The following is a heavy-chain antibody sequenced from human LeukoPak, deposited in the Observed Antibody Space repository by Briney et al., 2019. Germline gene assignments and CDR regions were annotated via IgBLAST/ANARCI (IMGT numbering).Heavy chain of an antibody. CDR3: AKECDYGNTSHMPCY. CDR2: ISDGGWT. D-gene: IGHD4-17*01. J-gene: IGHJ4*02. V-gene: IGHV3-23*01. CDR1: ALPPSNYA. Sequence: GGSLRLSCAASALPPSNYAMSWVRQAPGKGLEWVSSISDGGWTAYTDSVKGRFFISRETATNTLYLQMNSLRVEDTAVYYCAKECDYGNTSHMPCYWGQGTLVTASS.